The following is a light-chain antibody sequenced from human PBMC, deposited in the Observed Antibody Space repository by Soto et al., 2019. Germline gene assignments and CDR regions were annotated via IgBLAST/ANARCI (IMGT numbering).Light chain of an antibody. CDR1: QSILYSSNNKNN. Sequence: DIVMTQSPDSLAVSLGERATINCKSSQSILYSSNNKNNLVWYQQKPGQPPKLLIYWASTRESGVPDRFSGSGSGTDFTLTISSLQAEDVAVYYCQQYYTDPPTFGQGTKVEIK. CDR2: WAS. V-gene: IGKV4-1*01. CDR3: QQYYTDPPT. J-gene: IGKJ1*01.